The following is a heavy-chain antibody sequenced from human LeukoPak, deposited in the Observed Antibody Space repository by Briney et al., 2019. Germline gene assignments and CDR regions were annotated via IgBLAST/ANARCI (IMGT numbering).Heavy chain of an antibody. V-gene: IGHV4-39*07. Sequence: SETLSLTCTVSGGSISSSSYYWGWLRQPPGKGLEGIGSIYDSASTYYNPYLKSRVTISVDTSNNQFSRKLSSMPAADTAVEYCARYCNGYGDYYFDCWGQGTLVTVSS. CDR1: GGSISSSSYY. D-gene: IGHD4-17*01. CDR3: ARYCNGYGDYYFDC. CDR2: IYDSAST. J-gene: IGHJ4*02.